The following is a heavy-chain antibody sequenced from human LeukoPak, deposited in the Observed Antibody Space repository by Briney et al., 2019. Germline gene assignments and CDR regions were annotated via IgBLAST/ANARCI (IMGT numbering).Heavy chain of an antibody. CDR3: ARDLGSGFANWFDP. CDR1: GGSISSYY. V-gene: IGHV4-30-4*01. Sequence: KPSETLSLTCTVSGGSISSYYWSWIRQPPGKGLEWIGYIYYSGSTYYNPSLKSRVTISVDTSKNQFSLKLSSVTAADTAVYYCARDLGSGFANWFDPWGQGTLVTVSS. D-gene: IGHD3-3*01. J-gene: IGHJ5*02. CDR2: IYYSGST.